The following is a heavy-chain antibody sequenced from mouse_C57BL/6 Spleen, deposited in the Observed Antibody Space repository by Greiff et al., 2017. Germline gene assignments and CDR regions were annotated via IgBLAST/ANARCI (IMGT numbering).Heavy chain of an antibody. CDR2: IYPGDGDT. CDR3: ARGVITTVVAGDY. D-gene: IGHD1-1*01. Sequence: VQGVESGPELVKPGASVKISCKASGYAFSSSWMNWVKQRPGKGLEWIGRIYPGDGDTNYNGKFKGKATLTADKSSSTAYMQLSSLTSEDSAVYFCARGVITTVVAGDYWGQGTTLTVSS. CDR1: GYAFSSSW. J-gene: IGHJ2*01. V-gene: IGHV1-82*01.